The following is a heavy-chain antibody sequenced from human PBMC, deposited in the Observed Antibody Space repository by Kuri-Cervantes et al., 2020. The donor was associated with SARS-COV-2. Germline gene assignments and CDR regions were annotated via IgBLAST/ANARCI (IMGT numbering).Heavy chain of an antibody. CDR1: RFTFSSYW. CDR3: ARGGSYLGY. CDR2: IKQDGSEK. Sequence: GGSLRLSCAASRFTFSSYWMSWVRQAPGKGLEWVANIKQDGSEKYYVDSVKGRFTISRDNAKNSLYLQMNSLRAEDTAVYYCARGGSYLGYWGQGTLVTVSS. D-gene: IGHD1-26*01. J-gene: IGHJ4*02. V-gene: IGHV3-7*01.